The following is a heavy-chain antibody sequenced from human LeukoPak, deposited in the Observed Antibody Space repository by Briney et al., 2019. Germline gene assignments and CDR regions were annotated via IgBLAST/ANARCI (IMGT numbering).Heavy chain of an antibody. CDR2: IYYTEST. V-gene: IGHV4-59*01. Sequence: SETLSLTYTVSAGSISIYYWSWIRRPPGKRLEWIVSIYYTESTNYNPSLESRVTMSVDTSKNQFSLQLSSLTAADTAVYFCARGPHYYSYYGLDVWGQGTTVTVSS. J-gene: IGHJ6*02. CDR3: ARGPHYYSYYGLDV. CDR1: AGSISIYY.